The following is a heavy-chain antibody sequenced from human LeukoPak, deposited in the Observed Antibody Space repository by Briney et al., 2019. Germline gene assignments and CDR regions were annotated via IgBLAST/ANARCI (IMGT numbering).Heavy chain of an antibody. Sequence: AASVKVSCKASGYTFTSYGISWVRQAPGQGLERMGIINPSGGSTSYAQKFQGRVTMTRDMSTSTVYMELSSLRSEDTAVYYCARDYCSGGSCYSLFDYWGQGTLVTVSS. CDR1: GYTFTSYG. J-gene: IGHJ4*02. V-gene: IGHV1-46*01. CDR3: ARDYCSGGSCYSLFDY. D-gene: IGHD2-15*01. CDR2: INPSGGST.